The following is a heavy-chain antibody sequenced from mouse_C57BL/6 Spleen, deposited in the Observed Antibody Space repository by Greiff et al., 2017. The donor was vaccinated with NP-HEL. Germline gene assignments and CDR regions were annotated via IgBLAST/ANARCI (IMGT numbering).Heavy chain of an antibody. CDR2: IDPSDSYT. CDR1: GYTFTSYW. CDR3: ARRGGYYDFAY. V-gene: IGHV1-69*01. Sequence: QVQLQQSGAELVMPGASVKLSCKASGYTFTSYWMHWVKQRPGQGLEWIGEIDPSDSYTNYNQKFKGKSTLTVDKSSSTAYMQLSSLTSEDSAVYYGARRGGYYDFAYWGQGTLVTVSA. D-gene: IGHD2-4*01. J-gene: IGHJ3*01.